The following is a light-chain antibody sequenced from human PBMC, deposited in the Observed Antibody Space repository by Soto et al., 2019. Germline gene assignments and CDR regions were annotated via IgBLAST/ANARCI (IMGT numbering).Light chain of an antibody. CDR1: QGISSY. Sequence: AIRMIQSPSSFSASTGDRVTITCRASQGISSYLAWYQQKPGKAPKLLIYAASTLQSGVPSRFSGSGSGTDFTLTISCLQSEDFATYYCQQCYSYPYTFGQGTKLEIK. J-gene: IGKJ2*01. CDR3: QQCYSYPYT. CDR2: AAS. V-gene: IGKV1-8*01.